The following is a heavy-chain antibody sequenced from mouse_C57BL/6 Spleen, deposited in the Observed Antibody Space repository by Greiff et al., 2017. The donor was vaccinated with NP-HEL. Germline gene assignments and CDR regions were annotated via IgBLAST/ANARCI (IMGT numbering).Heavy chain of an antibody. V-gene: IGHV1-82*01. D-gene: IGHD1-1*01. CDR1: GYAFSSSW. CDR2: IYPGDGDT. CDR3: ARGNYYGSKAYYYAMDY. J-gene: IGHJ4*01. Sequence: VQLQQSGPELVKPGASVKISCKASGYAFSSSWMNWVKQRPGKGLEWIGRIYPGDGDTNYNGKFKGKATLTADKSSSTGYMQLSSLTSEDSAVYFCARGNYYGSKAYYYAMDYWGQGTSVTVSS.